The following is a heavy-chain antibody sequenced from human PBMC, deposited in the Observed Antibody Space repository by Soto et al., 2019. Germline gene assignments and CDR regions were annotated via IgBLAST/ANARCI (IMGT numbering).Heavy chain of an antibody. CDR3: ARRVSTSCCYLCGKDV. V-gene: IGHV1-69*12. Sequence: QVRLVQSGAEVKKPGSSVKVSCKASGGTFSTYAISWVRQAPGQGLEWIGGIIPIFHTTNYAQKFQGRVTITEDESSTTAYMELSSLRSEDTAVYYCARRVSTSCCYLCGKDVWGQGTTVSVSS. CDR1: GGTFSTYA. D-gene: IGHD2-2*01. J-gene: IGHJ6*02. CDR2: IIPIFHTT.